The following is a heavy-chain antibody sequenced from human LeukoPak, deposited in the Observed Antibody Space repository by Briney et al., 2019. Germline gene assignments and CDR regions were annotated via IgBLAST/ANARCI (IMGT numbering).Heavy chain of an antibody. CDR2: ISGSGGST. J-gene: IGHJ4*02. CDR1: GFTFSSYA. Sequence: PGGSLRLSCAASGFTFSSYAMSWVRQAPGKGLEWVSAISGSGGSTYYADSVKGRFTISRDNSKNTLYLQMNSLRAEDTAAYYCAKVSGYSSGWYVSYFDYWGQGILVTVSS. V-gene: IGHV3-23*01. D-gene: IGHD6-19*01. CDR3: AKVSGYSSGWYVSYFDY.